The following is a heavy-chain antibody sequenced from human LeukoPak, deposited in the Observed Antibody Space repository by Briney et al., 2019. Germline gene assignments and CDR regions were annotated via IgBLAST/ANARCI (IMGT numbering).Heavy chain of an antibody. CDR2: IYHNGNS. J-gene: IGHJ4*02. D-gene: IGHD5-24*01. Sequence: PSETLPLTCSVFGDSFNEYYWNWVRQPPGKGLQWIGYIYHNGNSNYNPSLKGRLTISVDTAKNQFSLKLTSVTAADTAVYYCARDGGLQSHFDYWGQGALVTVSS. V-gene: IGHV4-59*01. CDR1: GDSFNEYY. CDR3: ARDGGLQSHFDY.